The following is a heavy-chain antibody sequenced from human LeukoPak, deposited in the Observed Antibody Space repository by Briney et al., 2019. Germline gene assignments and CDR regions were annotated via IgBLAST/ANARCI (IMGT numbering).Heavy chain of an antibody. CDR2: IYYSGGT. D-gene: IGHD5-24*01. J-gene: IGHJ3*02. V-gene: IGHV4-59*01. CDR3: AREMATSLDAFDI. CDR1: GGSISSYY. Sequence: SETLSLTCTVSGGSISSYYWSWIRQPPGKGLEWIGYIYYSGGTNHNPSLKSRVTISVDTSKNQFSLKLSSVTAADTAVYYCAREMATSLDAFDIWGQGTMVTVSS.